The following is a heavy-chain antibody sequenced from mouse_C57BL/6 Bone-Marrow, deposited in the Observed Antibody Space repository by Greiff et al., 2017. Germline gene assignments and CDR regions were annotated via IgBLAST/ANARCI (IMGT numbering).Heavy chain of an antibody. Sequence: VQLQQPGAELVKPGASVKLSCKASGYTFTSYWMHWVKQRPGQGLEWIGMIHPNSGSTNYNEKFKSKATLTVDKSSSTAYMQLSSLTSEDSAVYYCSIQIYYYYCFDYWGQGTTLTVSS. J-gene: IGHJ2*01. CDR3: SIQIYYYYCFDY. V-gene: IGHV1-64*01. CDR1: GYTFTSYW. CDR2: IHPNSGST. D-gene: IGHD1-1*01.